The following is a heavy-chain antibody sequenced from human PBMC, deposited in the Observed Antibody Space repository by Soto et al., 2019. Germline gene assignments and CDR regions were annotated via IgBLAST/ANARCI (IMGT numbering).Heavy chain of an antibody. CDR2: ISAYNGNT. J-gene: IGHJ4*02. CDR3: ARGRDYYGSGSYLGY. D-gene: IGHD3-10*01. CDR1: GGTFSSYA. V-gene: IGHV1-18*01. Sequence: QVQLVQSGAEVKKPGSSVKVSCKASGGTFSSYAISWVRQAPGQGLEWMGWISAYNGNTNYAQKLQGRVTMTTDTSTSTAYMELRSLRSDDTAVYYCARGRDYYGSGSYLGYWGQGTLVTVSS.